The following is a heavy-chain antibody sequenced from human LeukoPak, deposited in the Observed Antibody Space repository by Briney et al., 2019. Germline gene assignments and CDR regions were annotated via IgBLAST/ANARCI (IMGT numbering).Heavy chain of an antibody. CDR2: INPSSGGT. J-gene: IGHJ5*02. Sequence: ASVKVSCKASGYTFTGYYTHWVRQAPGQGLEWMGWINPSSGGTNYAQKFQGRVTMTRDTSISTAYMELSRLRSDDTAVYYCARGGWKAAAGNPWGQGTLVTVPS. CDR3: ARGGWKAAAGNP. D-gene: IGHD6-13*01. CDR1: GYTFTGYY. V-gene: IGHV1-2*02.